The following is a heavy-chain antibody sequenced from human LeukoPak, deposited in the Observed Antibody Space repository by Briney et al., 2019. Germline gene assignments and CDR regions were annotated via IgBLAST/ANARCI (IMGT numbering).Heavy chain of an antibody. CDR2: IYTSGST. CDR3: ARWSRFLEWLSDASDI. CDR1: GGSISSYY. Sequence: SETLSLTFTVSGGSISSYYWSWIRQPAGKGLEWIGRIYTSGSTNYNPSLKSRVTMSVDTSKNQFSLKLSSVTAADTAVYYCARWSRFLEWLSDASDIWGQGTMVTVSS. D-gene: IGHD3-3*01. V-gene: IGHV4-4*07. J-gene: IGHJ3*02.